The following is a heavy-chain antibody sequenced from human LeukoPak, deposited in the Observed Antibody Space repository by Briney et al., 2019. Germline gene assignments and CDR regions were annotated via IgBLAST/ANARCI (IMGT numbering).Heavy chain of an antibody. CDR1: GGSISSYY. D-gene: IGHD6-13*01. CDR3: ASAAAAGTGEFDY. V-gene: IGHV4-59*01. CDR2: IYYSGST. Sequence: SETLSLTCTVSGGSISSYYWSWIRQPPGKGLEWIGYIYYSGSTNYNPSLKSRVTISVDTSKNQFSLKLSSVTAADTAVYYCASAAAAGTGEFDYWGQGTLVTVSS. J-gene: IGHJ4*02.